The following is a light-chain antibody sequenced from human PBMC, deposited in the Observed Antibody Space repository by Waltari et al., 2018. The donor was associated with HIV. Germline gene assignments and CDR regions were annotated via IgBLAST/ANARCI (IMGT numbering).Light chain of an antibody. CDR3: IQTLPTPFT. J-gene: IGKJ3*01. CDR1: QSLLYSNGHTY. V-gene: IGKV2-28*01. Sequence: DIVMTQSPLSLLVSPGEPASISCRSSQSLLYSNGHTYLGWFLQKPGQSPQLLIYLGSNRAYGVPDRFSAIASDTDFTLKISRVEAADVGVYYCIQTLPTPFTFGPGTKVHI. CDR2: LGS.